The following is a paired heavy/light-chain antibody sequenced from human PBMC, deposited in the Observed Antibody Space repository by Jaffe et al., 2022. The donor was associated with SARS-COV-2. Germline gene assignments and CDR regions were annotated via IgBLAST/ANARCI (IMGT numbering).Light chain of an antibody. V-gene: IGLV3-21*02. CDR2: DDS. J-gene: IGLJ3*02. Sequence: SYVLTQPPSVSVAPGQTATFTCGGTNTGTKNMHWYQQKPGQAPVLVVYDDSDRPSGIPERFSGSNSANTATLTISRVEAGDEADYYCQVWDSSSDHWVFGGGTKLTVL. CDR3: QVWDSSSDHWV. CDR1: NTGTKN.
Heavy chain of an antibody. CDR2: ISGRGETT. Sequence: EIQLLESGGGVVQPGGSLRLSCVASGFTFSSHAMTWVRQASGKGLEWVSSISGRGETTYLADSVKGRFVISRDNSKNTLFLQMTNLRAEDTAVYYCAKQGEGEDYYASGSPGSNWGQGTLVTVSS. V-gene: IGHV3-23*01. D-gene: IGHD3-10*01. CDR1: GFTFSSHA. CDR3: AKQGEGEDYYASGSPGSN. J-gene: IGHJ4*02.